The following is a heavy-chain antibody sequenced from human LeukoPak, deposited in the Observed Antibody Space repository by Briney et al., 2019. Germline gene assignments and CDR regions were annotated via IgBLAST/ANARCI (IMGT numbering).Heavy chain of an antibody. Sequence: SETLSLTCAVYGGSFSGYYWSWIRQPPGKGLEWIGEINHSGSTNYNPSLKSRVTISVDTSKNQFSLKLSSVTAADTAVYYCARDLQSTFDYWGQGTLVTVSS. V-gene: IGHV4-34*01. CDR2: INHSGST. J-gene: IGHJ4*02. CDR3: ARDLQSTFDY. CDR1: GGSFSGYY.